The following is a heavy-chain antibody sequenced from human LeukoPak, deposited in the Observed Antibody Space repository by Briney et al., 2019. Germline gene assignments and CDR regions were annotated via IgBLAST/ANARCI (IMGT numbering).Heavy chain of an antibody. D-gene: IGHD3-10*01. CDR1: GFTFSSFT. CDR3: AKGRMVRGALGAFDI. Sequence: GGSLRLSCAASGFTFSSFTMNWVRQAPGKGLERVSSIGSGSDYMYYGDSVKGRFTISRDNAKDSLYLQMNSLRAEDTAVYYCAKGRMVRGALGAFDIWGQGTMVTVSS. J-gene: IGHJ3*02. V-gene: IGHV3-21*01. CDR2: IGSGSDYM.